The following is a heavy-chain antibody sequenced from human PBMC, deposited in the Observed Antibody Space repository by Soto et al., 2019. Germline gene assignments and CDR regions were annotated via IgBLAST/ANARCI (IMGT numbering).Heavy chain of an antibody. CDR3: ARDPGDFWSGRSFDY. J-gene: IGHJ4*02. D-gene: IGHD3-3*01. CDR2: ISAYNGNT. V-gene: IGHV1-18*01. CDR1: GYTFTSYG. Sequence: ASVKVSCKASGYTFTSYGISWVRQAPGQGLEWMGWISAYNGNTNYAQKLQGRVTMTTDTSTSTAYMELRSLRSDDTAVYYCARDPGDFWSGRSFDYWGQGTLVTVSS.